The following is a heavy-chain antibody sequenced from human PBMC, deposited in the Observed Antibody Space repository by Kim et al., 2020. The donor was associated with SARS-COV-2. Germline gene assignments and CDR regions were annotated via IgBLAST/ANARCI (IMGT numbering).Heavy chain of an antibody. Sequence: SQTLSLTCAISGDSVSSNSAAWNWIRQSPSRGLEWLGRTYYRSKWYNDYAVSVKSRITTNPDTSKNQFSLQLNSVTPEDTAVYYCARDWDPHSSGWYYFDYWGQGTLVTVSS. CDR2: TYYRSKWYN. J-gene: IGHJ4*02. V-gene: IGHV6-1*01. CDR3: ARDWDPHSSGWYYFDY. CDR1: GDSVSSNSAA. D-gene: IGHD6-19*01.